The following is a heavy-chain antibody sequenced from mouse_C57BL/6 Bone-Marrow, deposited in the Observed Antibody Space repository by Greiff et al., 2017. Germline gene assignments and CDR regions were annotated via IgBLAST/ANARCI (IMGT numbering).Heavy chain of an antibody. Sequence: QVQLQQPGAELVMPGASVKLSCKASGYTFTSYWMHWVKQRPGQGLEWIGEIDPSDSYTNYNQKFKGKSTLTVDKSSSTAYMQLSSLTSEDSAVXYCAREEPFYLDYWGQGTTLTVSS. J-gene: IGHJ2*01. CDR2: IDPSDSYT. CDR3: AREEPFYLDY. CDR1: GYTFTSYW. V-gene: IGHV1-69*01.